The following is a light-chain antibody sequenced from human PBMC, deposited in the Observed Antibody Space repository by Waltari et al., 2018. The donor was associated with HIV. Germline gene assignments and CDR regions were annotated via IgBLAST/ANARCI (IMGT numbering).Light chain of an antibody. V-gene: IGLV2-23*02. Sequence: ASVSGSPGQSITISCTGTSSDVGSYNLVSWYQQHPGKAPKLMIYEVSKRPSGVSNRFSGSKSGNTASLTISGLQAEDEADYYCCSYAGSSTFGVFGGGTKLTVL. J-gene: IGLJ3*02. CDR1: SSDVGSYNL. CDR2: EVS. CDR3: CSYAGSSTFGV.